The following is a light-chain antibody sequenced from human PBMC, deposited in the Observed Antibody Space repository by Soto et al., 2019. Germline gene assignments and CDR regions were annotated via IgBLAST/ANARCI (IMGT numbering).Light chain of an antibody. Sequence: IVLTQSPATLSASPGERVPLTCRASQSVSSNLAWYQQKPGQAPRLLIYGASTRATGIPARFSGSGSGTESTLTTSSLHSEDVAVYYCQQYNNWPRTFGQGTKVDIK. CDR1: QSVSSN. CDR3: QQYNNWPRT. CDR2: GAS. J-gene: IGKJ1*01. V-gene: IGKV3-15*01.